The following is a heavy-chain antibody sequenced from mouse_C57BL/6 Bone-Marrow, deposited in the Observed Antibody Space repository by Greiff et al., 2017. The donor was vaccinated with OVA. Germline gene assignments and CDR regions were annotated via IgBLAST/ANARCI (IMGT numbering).Heavy chain of an antibody. Sequence: QVTLKVSGPGILQPSQTLSLTCSFSGFSLSTFGMGVGWIRQPSGKGLEWLAHIWWDDDKYYNPALKSRLTISKDTSKNQVFLKIANVDTADTATYYCARNRRYGYDPFCYAMDYWGQGTSVTVSS. V-gene: IGHV8-8*01. D-gene: IGHD2-2*01. J-gene: IGHJ4*01. CDR3: ARNRRYGYDPFCYAMDY. CDR1: GFSLSTFGMG. CDR2: IWWDDDK.